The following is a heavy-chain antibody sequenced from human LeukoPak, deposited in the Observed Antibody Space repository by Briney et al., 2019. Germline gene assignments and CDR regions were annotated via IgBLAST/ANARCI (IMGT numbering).Heavy chain of an antibody. Sequence: ASVKVSCKVSGYTLTELSMHWVRQAPGKGLEWMGGFDPEDGETIYAQKFQGRVTMTEDTSTDTAYMELSSLRSEDTAVYYCATVPPWAYYYYMDVRGKGTTVTVSS. D-gene: IGHD3-16*01. CDR3: ATVPPWAYYYYMDV. J-gene: IGHJ6*03. CDR1: GYTLTELS. CDR2: FDPEDGET. V-gene: IGHV1-24*01.